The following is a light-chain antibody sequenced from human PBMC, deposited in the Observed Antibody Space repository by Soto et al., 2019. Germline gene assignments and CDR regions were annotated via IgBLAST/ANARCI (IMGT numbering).Light chain of an antibody. V-gene: IGKV3-15*01. Sequence: ETVMRRSRATLSVSPGEXATXXXXASQSVRSNLAWYQHKPGQAPRLLIDGASTRATGIPARFSGSGSGTEFTLTISSLQSEDFAVYYCQQYNNWPPTFGQGTRLEIK. CDR2: GAS. CDR3: QQYNNWPPT. CDR1: QSVRSN. J-gene: IGKJ5*01.